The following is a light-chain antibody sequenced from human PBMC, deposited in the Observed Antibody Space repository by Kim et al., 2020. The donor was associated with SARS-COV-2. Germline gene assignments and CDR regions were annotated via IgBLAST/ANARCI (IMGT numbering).Light chain of an antibody. Sequence: SPGERASLSCRASQSVNSSSLAWYQQKPGQTPRLLIYDASNRATGIPDRFSASGSGTDFTLTISRLEPEDFAVYYCQQYGTSTITFGQGTRLEIK. CDR3: QQYGTSTIT. J-gene: IGKJ5*01. CDR2: DAS. V-gene: IGKV3-20*01. CDR1: QSVNSSS.